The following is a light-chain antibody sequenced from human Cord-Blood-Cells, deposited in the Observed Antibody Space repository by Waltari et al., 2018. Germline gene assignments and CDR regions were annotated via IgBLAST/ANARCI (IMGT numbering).Light chain of an antibody. V-gene: IGLV2-14*01. Sequence: QSALTQPASVSGSPGQSLTISCTGTSSYVGGYNYITWYQQHPGKAPNLTSYDFSNRPSGISNRFSVSKSGNTASLTICGLEAETESDYYCSTYTSSSTVVFGGGTKLTAL. CDR1: SSYVGGYNY. CDR3: STYTSSSTVV. J-gene: IGLJ2*01. CDR2: DFS.